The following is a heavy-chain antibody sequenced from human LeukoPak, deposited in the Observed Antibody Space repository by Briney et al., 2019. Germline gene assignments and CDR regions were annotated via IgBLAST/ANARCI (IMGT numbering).Heavy chain of an antibody. CDR3: ARASH. CDR2: IKQDGSEK. CDR1: GFTFSKSW. V-gene: IGHV3-7*05. J-gene: IGHJ4*02. Sequence: GGSLRLSCAASGFTFSKSWMSWVRQAPGQGLEWVANIKQDGSEKYYVDSVKGRFTISRDNARNSLYLQMNSLRAEDTAVYYYARASHWGQGTLVTVSS.